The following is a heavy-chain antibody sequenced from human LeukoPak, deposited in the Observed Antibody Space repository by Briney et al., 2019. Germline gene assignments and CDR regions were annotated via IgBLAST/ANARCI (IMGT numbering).Heavy chain of an antibody. Sequence: SETLSLTCTVSGGSISGYYWTWIRQPPGKGLEWIAHIYYSGSTNYNPSLKSRVTISVDASKNQFSLNLNSVTAADTAVYFCARAILTPSGYVWYFDLWGRGTLVTVSS. V-gene: IGHV4-59*01. D-gene: IGHD3-3*01. J-gene: IGHJ2*01. CDR3: ARAILTPSGYVWYFDL. CDR2: IYYSGST. CDR1: GGSISGYY.